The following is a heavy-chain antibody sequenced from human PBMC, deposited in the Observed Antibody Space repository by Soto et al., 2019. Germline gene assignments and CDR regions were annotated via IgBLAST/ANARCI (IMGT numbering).Heavy chain of an antibody. V-gene: IGHV3-23*01. J-gene: IGHJ4*02. CDR1: GFTFSSYA. Sequence: GGSLRLSCAASGFTFSSYAMSWVRQAPGKGLEWVSAISGSGGSTYYADSVKGRFTISRDNSKNTLYLQRNSLRAEDTAVYYCALIQTGYCTNGVCYNSLDYWGQGTLVTVSS. CDR2: ISGSGGST. CDR3: ALIQTGYCTNGVCYNSLDY. D-gene: IGHD2-8*01.